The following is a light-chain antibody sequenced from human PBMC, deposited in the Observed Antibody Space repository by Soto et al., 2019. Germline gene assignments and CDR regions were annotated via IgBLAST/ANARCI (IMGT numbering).Light chain of an antibody. CDR2: AAS. V-gene: IGKV1-9*01. CDR3: QQLNSYPRT. Sequence: DIQMTQSPSSLSASVGDRVTITCRASQSISSYLNWYQQKPGKAPKLLIYAASTLQSGVPSRFSGSGSGTEFTLTISSLQPEDFATYYCQQLNSYPRTFGGGTKVDI. CDR1: QSISSY. J-gene: IGKJ4*01.